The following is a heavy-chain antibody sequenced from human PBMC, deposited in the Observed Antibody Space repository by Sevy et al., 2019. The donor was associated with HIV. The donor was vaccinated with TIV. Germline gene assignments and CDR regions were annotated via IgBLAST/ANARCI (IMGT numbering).Heavy chain of an antibody. CDR1: GYTFTSYG. Sequence: ASVKVSCKASGYTFTSYGISWVRQAPGQGLEWMGWISAYNGNTNYAQKLQGRVTMTTDTSTSTAYMELRSLRSGDTAGYYCARTLLVGLLWWNPTSDYFDYWGQGTLVTVSS. CDR2: ISAYNGNT. D-gene: IGHD2-21*01. V-gene: IGHV1-18*01. CDR3: ARTLLVGLLWWNPTSDYFDY. J-gene: IGHJ4*02.